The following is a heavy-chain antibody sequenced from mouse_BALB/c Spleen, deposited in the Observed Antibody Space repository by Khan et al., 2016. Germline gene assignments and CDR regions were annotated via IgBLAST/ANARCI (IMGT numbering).Heavy chain of an antibody. CDR3: ARGIREGPWFAY. Sequence: QVRLQQSGAELMKPGVSVKISCKATGYTFSSFWIEWVKQRPGHGLEWIGEILPGSGSTNYNEKFKGKATFTADTYSNTAYMQLSSMTSEDSAVFYCARGIREGPWFAYWGQGTLVTVSA. D-gene: IGHD3-3*01. J-gene: IGHJ3*01. CDR1: GYTFSSFW. CDR2: ILPGSGST. V-gene: IGHV1-9*01.